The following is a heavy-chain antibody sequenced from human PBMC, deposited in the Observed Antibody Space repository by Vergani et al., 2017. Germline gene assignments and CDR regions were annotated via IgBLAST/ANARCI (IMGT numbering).Heavy chain of an antibody. CDR1: GGSFSGYY. J-gene: IGHJ5*02. Sequence: QVQLQQWGAGLLKPSETLSLTCAVYGGSFSGYYWSWIRQHPGKGLEWIGYIYYSGSTYYNPSLKSRVTISVDTSKNQFSLKLSSVTAADTAVYYCARVPPSQNRSAYNWFDPWGQGTLVTVSS. V-gene: IGHV4-34*01. CDR2: IYYSGST. CDR3: ARVPPSQNRSAYNWFDP. D-gene: IGHD6-25*01.